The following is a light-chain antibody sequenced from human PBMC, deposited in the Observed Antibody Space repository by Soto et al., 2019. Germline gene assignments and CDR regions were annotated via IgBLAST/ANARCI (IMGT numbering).Light chain of an antibody. CDR3: MQSLQTWT. V-gene: IGKV2-28*01. Sequence: DIVMTQSPLSLPVTPGEPASISCRSSQSLLHSDGYNYLDWYLQKPGQSPQLLIYLGSNRASGVPDRFSGSRSGTDFTLKISRVEAEDVGVYYCMQSLQTWTFGQGTTVEIK. CDR1: QSLLHSDGYNY. CDR2: LGS. J-gene: IGKJ1*01.